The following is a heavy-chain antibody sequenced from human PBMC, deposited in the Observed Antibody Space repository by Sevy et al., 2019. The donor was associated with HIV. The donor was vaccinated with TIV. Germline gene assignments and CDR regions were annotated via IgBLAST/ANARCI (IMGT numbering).Heavy chain of an antibody. V-gene: IGHV3-21*01. CDR1: GINFKTYK. Sequence: GGSLRLSCVASGINFKTYKTNWVRQTPGKGLEWVSSISFSGNYIYYADFAKGRFTISRDNARNSLYLQMISLTAEDTAVYYCATSSGWALDYWGQGTLVTVSS. CDR3: ATSSGWALDY. D-gene: IGHD6-19*01. CDR2: ISFSGNYI. J-gene: IGHJ4*02.